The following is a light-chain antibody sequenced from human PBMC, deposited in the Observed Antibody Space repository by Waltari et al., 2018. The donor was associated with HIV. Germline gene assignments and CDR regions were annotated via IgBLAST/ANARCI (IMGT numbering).Light chain of an antibody. CDR2: GKD. V-gene: IGLV3-19*01. CDR1: SQRRYS. J-gene: IGLJ1*01. CDR3: DSRDTNDKHHV. Sequence: SSDLTQDPAVSVALGQTVRITCQGDSQRRYSANWYQQKPGQAPLVVMYGKDNRPSGIPDRFSGSSSGNTGSLTITGAQAEDEAVYYCDSRDTNDKHHVFGTGTKVTV.